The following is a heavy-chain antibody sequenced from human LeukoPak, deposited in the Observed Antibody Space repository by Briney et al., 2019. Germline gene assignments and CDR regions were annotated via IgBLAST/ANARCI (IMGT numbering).Heavy chain of an antibody. J-gene: IGHJ4*02. CDR3: TRDFSAKMATITDI. D-gene: IGHD5-24*01. CDR2: VGPYNGKT. Sequence: GASVKASCKTSGYTSLANGISWLRHPPGQGLEWMGWVGPYNGKTQYSQKLQGRITLTTDSLTNTAFMELTSLSPDGTAIYYCTRDFSAKMATITDIWGQGTLVGVSS. CDR1: GYTSLANG. V-gene: IGHV1-18*01.